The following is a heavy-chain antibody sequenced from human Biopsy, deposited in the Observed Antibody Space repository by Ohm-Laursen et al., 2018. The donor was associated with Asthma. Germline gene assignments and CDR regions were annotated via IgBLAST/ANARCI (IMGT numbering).Heavy chain of an antibody. CDR1: GGSISNSNYS. J-gene: IGHJ4*02. CDR2: ISYTGNT. Sequence: GTLSLTCTVSGGSISNSNYSWGWIHQPPGKGLEWIGSISYTGNTDIPSLRSRVTLSVDTSKNNFSLKLTSVTAADTAVFYCARHWNWGSFFDYWGQGMLVTVSS. CDR3: ARHWNWGSFFDY. V-gene: IGHV4-39*01. D-gene: IGHD7-27*01.